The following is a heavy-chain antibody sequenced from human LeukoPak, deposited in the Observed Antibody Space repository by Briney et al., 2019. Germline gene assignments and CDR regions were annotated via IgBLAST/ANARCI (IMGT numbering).Heavy chain of an antibody. CDR2: ISTSSSYI. Sequence: GGSLRLSCAASGFTFSSYSMNWVRQAPGKGLEWVSSISTSSSYIYYADSVKGRFTISRHNAKNSLYLQMNSLRAEDTAVYYCARPRGNVEMATIPFDYWGQGALVTVSS. CDR3: ARPRGNVEMATIPFDY. J-gene: IGHJ4*02. D-gene: IGHD5-24*01. CDR1: GFTFSSYS. V-gene: IGHV3-21*01.